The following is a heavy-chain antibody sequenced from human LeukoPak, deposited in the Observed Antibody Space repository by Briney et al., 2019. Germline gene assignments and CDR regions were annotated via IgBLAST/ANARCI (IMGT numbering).Heavy chain of an antibody. D-gene: IGHD2-2*01. J-gene: IGHJ5*02. CDR3: ARDQGCSSTSCYDHWFDT. CDR1: GFTFSSYS. CDR2: ISSSSSYI. V-gene: IGHV3-21*01. Sequence: KPGGSLRLSCAASGFTFSSYSMNWVRQAPGKGLEWVSSISSSSSYIYYADSVKGRFTISRDNAKNSLYLQMNSLRAEDTAVYYCARDQGCSSTSCYDHWFDTWGQGTLVTVSS.